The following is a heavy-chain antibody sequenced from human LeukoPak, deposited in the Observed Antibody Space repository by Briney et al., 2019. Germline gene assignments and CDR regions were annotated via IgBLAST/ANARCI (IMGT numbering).Heavy chain of an antibody. CDR2: IQHDSANT. D-gene: IGHD5-18*01. V-gene: IGHV3-9*01. J-gene: IGHJ5*01. CDR3: AKDRGTGYTYGELAS. Sequence: PGRSLRLSCVTSGFTFTNHAMHWVRQAPGKGLEWVSGIQHDSANTGYSASVKGRFTISRDDAKRTLFLEMNGLRRDDTALYYCAKDRGTGYTYGELASWGQGTLVSVSS. CDR1: GFTFTNHA.